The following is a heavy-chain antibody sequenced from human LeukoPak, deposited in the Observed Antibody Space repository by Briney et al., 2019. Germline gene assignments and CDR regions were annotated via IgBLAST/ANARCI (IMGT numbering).Heavy chain of an antibody. CDR3: ARAQSGNSKTYYFDY. Sequence: SETLSLTCTVSGGSISSYYWSWIRQPPGKGLEGIGCIYTSGSTNYNPSLKSRVTISVDTSKNQFSLKLSSVTAADTAVYYCARAQSGNSKTYYFDYWGQGTLVTVSS. CDR2: IYTSGST. J-gene: IGHJ4*02. D-gene: IGHD2/OR15-2a*01. V-gene: IGHV4-4*09. CDR1: GGSISSYY.